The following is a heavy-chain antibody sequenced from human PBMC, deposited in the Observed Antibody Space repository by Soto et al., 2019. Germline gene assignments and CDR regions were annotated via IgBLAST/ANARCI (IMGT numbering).Heavy chain of an antibody. Sequence: SETLSLTCTVSGGSINSGGYCWSWIRQHPGKGLDWIGCISYGGSTSYNPSLKSRVTISVDTSKNQFSLKLTSVTAADTAVYYCSRVPGGGNHFDYWGQGTLVTVSS. J-gene: IGHJ4*02. CDR3: SRVPGGGNHFDY. CDR2: ISYGGST. CDR1: GGSINSGGYC. V-gene: IGHV4-31*03. D-gene: IGHD2-15*01.